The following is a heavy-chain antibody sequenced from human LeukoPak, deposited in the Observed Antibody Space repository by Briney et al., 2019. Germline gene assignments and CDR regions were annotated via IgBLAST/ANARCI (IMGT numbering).Heavy chain of an antibody. Sequence: GGSLRLSCAASGFTFSSYGMHWVRQAPGKGLEWVAFIRYGGSNKYYADSVKGRFTISRDNSKHTLYLQMNSLRAEDTAVYYCAKVVGSVEIDYWGQETLVSVSS. CDR3: AKVVGSVEIDY. V-gene: IGHV3-30*02. CDR1: GFTFSSYG. CDR2: IRYGGSNK. D-gene: IGHD2-15*01. J-gene: IGHJ4*02.